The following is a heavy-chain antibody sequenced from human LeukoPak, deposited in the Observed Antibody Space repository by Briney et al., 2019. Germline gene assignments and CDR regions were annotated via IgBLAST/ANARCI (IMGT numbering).Heavy chain of an antibody. D-gene: IGHD4-17*01. CDR3: ARLLDYDSTYYYMDV. CDR2: IYPGDSDT. J-gene: IGHJ6*03. CDR1: GYNFLTFW. V-gene: IGHV5-51*01. Sequence: GASLKISCETSGYNFLTFWIAWVRQMPGKGLEWMGVIYPGDSDTRYSPSFQGQVSISVDTSLSTAYLQWGSLRASDTAMYYCARLLDYDSTYYYMDVWGIGTSVIVS.